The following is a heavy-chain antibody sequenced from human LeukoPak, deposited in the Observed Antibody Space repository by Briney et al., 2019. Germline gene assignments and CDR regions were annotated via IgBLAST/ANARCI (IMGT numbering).Heavy chain of an antibody. J-gene: IGHJ4*02. CDR2: ISSNGGST. CDR1: GFTFSSYA. V-gene: IGHV3-64*01. CDR3: AREGGATKTFDY. Sequence: PGGSLRLSCAASGFTFSSYAMHWVRQAPGKGLEYVSAISSNGGSTYYANSVKGRFTISRDNSKNTLYLQMGSLRAEDMAVYYCAREGGATKTFDYWGQGTLVTVSS. D-gene: IGHD1-26*01.